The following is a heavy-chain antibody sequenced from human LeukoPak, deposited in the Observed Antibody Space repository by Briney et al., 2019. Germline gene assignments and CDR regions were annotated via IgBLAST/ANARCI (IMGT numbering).Heavy chain of an antibody. V-gene: IGHV3-48*03. Sequence: GGSLRLSCAASGFTFSSYEMNWVRQAPGKGLEWVSYISSSGSTTHYADSVKGRFTISRDNAKNSLYLQMNSLRAEDTAVYYCARDNYDSSGYYLDGGQGTLVTVYS. CDR3: ARDNYDSSGYYLD. CDR2: ISSSGSTT. CDR1: GFTFSSYE. J-gene: IGHJ4*02. D-gene: IGHD3-22*01.